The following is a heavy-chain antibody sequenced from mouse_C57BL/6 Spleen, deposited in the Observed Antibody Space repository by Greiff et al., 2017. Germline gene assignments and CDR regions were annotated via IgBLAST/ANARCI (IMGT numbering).Heavy chain of an antibody. J-gene: IGHJ1*03. CDR2: IDPSDSYT. Sequence: VQLQQPGAELVKPGASVKLSCKASGYTFTSYWMQWVKQRPGQGLEWIGEIDPSDSYTNYNQKFKGKATLTVDTSSSTAYMQLTSLTSEDSAVYYCARGTVVATRYFGVWGTGTTVTVAS. CDR1: GYTFTSYW. D-gene: IGHD1-1*01. V-gene: IGHV1-50*01. CDR3: ARGTVVATRYFGV.